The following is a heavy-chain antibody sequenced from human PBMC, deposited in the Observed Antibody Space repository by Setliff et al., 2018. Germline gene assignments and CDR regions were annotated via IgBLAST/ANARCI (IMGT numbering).Heavy chain of an antibody. CDR3: AKLRTPGTGYYYYMDV. Sequence: GSGPTLVNPTQTLTLTCTFSGFSLSTSGVGVGWIRQPPGKALEWLALIYWNDDKRYSPSLKSRLTITKDTSKNQVVLTMTNMDPVDTATYYCAKLRTPGTGYYYYMDVWGKGTTVTVSS. V-gene: IGHV2-5*01. CDR2: IYWNDDK. D-gene: IGHD3-10*01. CDR1: GFSLSTSGVG. J-gene: IGHJ6*03.